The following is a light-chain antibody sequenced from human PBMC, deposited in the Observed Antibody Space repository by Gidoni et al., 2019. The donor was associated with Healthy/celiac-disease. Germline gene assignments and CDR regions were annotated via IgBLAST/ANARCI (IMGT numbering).Light chain of an antibody. Sequence: DIQMTQSPATLSASVGDRVTITCRARQSISSRLAWYQQKPGKAPKLLIYKASSLESGVPSRFSGSGSGTEFTLTISSLQPDDFATYYCQQYNSYLYTFGQGTKLEIK. J-gene: IGKJ2*01. CDR3: QQYNSYLYT. CDR1: QSISSR. CDR2: KAS. V-gene: IGKV1-5*03.